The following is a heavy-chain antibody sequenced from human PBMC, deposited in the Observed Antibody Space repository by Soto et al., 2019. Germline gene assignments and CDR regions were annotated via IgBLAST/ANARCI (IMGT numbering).Heavy chain of an antibody. V-gene: IGHV3-33*01. CDR3: ARDVMYSGSYHLSFFAY. Sequence: QVQMVESGGGVVQPGRSLRLSCAASGFTFSSDGMHWVRQAPGKGLEWVAVIWYDGSNKYYADSVKGRFTISRYNSKNTLYLQMNSLRAEDTAVYYCARDVMYSGSYHLSFFAYWGQGTLVTVSS. CDR2: IWYDGSNK. J-gene: IGHJ4*02. D-gene: IGHD1-26*01. CDR1: GFTFSSDG.